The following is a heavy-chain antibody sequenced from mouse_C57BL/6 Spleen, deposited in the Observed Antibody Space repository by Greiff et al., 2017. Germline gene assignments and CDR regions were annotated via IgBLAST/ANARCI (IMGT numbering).Heavy chain of an antibody. Sequence: VQLQQPGAELVKPGASVEMSCKASGYTFTSYWITWVKQRPGQGLGWIGDIYPGSGSTNYNEKFKSKATLTVDTSSSTAYMQLSSLTSEDSAVYYCARGFYYGSSYFDYWGQGTTLTVSS. J-gene: IGHJ2*01. CDR3: ARGFYYGSSYFDY. D-gene: IGHD1-1*01. V-gene: IGHV1-55*01. CDR2: IYPGSGST. CDR1: GYTFTSYW.